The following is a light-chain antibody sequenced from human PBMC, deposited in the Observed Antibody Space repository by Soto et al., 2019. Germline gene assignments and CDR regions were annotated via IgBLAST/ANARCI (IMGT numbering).Light chain of an antibody. V-gene: IGLV3-21*01. Sequence: SYELTQPPSVSVAPGETAKNTCGGNNIGSHSVHWYQQKPGQAPIPVIFYEIDRPSGIPERFSGSNYGNTATLTITRVDAGDEADYYCHVWEIDSDHPIFGGGTKLTVL. CDR1: NIGSHS. CDR3: HVWEIDSDHPI. CDR2: YEI. J-gene: IGLJ2*01.